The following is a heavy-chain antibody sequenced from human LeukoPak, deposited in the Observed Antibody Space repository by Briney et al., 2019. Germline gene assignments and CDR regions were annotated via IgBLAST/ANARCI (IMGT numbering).Heavy chain of an antibody. V-gene: IGHV6-1*01. CDR3: AREGTLWDWYFDL. D-gene: IGHD1-1*01. CDR1: GDSVSGNSAA. CDR2: TYYRSKWYN. Sequence: SQTLSLTCAISGDSVSGNSAAWHWIRQSPSRGLEWLGRTYYRSKWYNDYAVSVKSRITINPDTSKNQFSLQLNSVTPEDTAVYYCAREGTLWDWYFDLWGRGTLVTVSS. J-gene: IGHJ2*01.